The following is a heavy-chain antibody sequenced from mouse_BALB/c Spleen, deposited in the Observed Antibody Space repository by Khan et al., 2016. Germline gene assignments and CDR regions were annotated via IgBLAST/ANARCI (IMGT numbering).Heavy chain of an antibody. CDR3: ARDGNYWFAY. J-gene: IGHJ3*01. CDR2: ISYDGSN. Sequence: VQLKESGPGLVKPSQSLSLTCSVTGYSITSGYYWNWIRQFPGNKLEWMGYISYDGSNNYNPSLKNRISITRDTSKNQFFLKLNSVTTEDTATYYCARDGNYWFAYWCQGTLVTVSA. D-gene: IGHD2-1*01. CDR1: GYSITSGYY. V-gene: IGHV3-6*02.